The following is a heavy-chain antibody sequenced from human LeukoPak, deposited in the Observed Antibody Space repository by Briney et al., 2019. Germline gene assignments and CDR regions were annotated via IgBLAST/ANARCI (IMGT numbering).Heavy chain of an antibody. CDR2: TYYRSAWYN. Sequence: SQTLSLTCAISVDSVSSNSVTWNWIRQSPSRGLEWLGRTYYRSAWYNDYAVSVRGRITVNPDTSKNQFSLHLNSVTPEDTAVYYCARRLTQYDCFDPWGQGILVTVSS. D-gene: IGHD2-2*01. CDR1: VDSVSSNSVT. CDR3: ARRLTQYDCFDP. J-gene: IGHJ5*02. V-gene: IGHV6-1*01.